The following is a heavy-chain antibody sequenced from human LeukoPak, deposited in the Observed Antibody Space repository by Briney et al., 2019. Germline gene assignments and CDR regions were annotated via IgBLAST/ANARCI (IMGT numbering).Heavy chain of an antibody. J-gene: IGHJ5*02. Sequence: GGSLRLSCAASGFTFSDYYMSWIRQAPGKGRGRVSYISSSGSTIYYADSVKGRFTISRDNAKNSLYLQMNSLRAEDTAVYYCARVLGPGWFDPWGQGTLVTVSS. CDR3: ARVLGPGWFDP. V-gene: IGHV3-11*04. D-gene: IGHD1-14*01. CDR2: ISSSGSTI. CDR1: GFTFSDYY.